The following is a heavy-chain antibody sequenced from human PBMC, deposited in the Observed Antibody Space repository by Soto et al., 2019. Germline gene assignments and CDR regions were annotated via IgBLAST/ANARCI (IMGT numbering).Heavy chain of an antibody. J-gene: IGHJ5*02. CDR1: GYSISSNNW. Sequence: QVQLQESGPGLVKPSDTLSLTCAVSGYSISSNNWWGWIRQPPGKGLEWIGYIYYSGSTYYNPSLKTRVTRSVDTSKNQFSLKLSSVTAVDTAVYYCAKIAATGRGPWFDPWGQGTLVTVSS. V-gene: IGHV4-28*01. D-gene: IGHD6-13*01. CDR2: IYYSGST. CDR3: AKIAATGRGPWFDP.